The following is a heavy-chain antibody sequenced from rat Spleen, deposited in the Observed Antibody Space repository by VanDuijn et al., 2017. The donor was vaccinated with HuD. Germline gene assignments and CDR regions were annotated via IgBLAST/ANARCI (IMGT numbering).Heavy chain of an antibody. Sequence: EVQLVESGGGLVQPGRSLKLSCEVSGFTFSNYDMAWIRQAPTKGLEWVATIITDGSRTYYRDSVKGRFTISRDNAKSSLYLQMDSLRSEDTATYYCTRHGNNSYFDYWGQGVMVTVSS. J-gene: IGHJ2*01. CDR1: GFTFSNYD. D-gene: IGHD1-9*01. CDR2: IITDGSRT. CDR3: TRHGNNSYFDY. V-gene: IGHV5-25*01.